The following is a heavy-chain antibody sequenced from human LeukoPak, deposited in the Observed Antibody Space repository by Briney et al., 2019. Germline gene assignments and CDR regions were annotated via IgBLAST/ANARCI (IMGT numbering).Heavy chain of an antibody. D-gene: IGHD2-2*02. CDR1: GFTFRDYA. J-gene: IGHJ4*02. Sequence: PGGSLRLSCAASGFTFRDYAMSWVRQAPGKGLEWVSVIGGSGGSTYYADSVKGWFTISRDDSKNTLYLRMNSLRAEDTAVYHCAKEGCTGTNCYINCWGQGTLVTVSS. CDR2: IGGSGGST. CDR3: AKEGCTGTNCYINC. V-gene: IGHV3-23*01.